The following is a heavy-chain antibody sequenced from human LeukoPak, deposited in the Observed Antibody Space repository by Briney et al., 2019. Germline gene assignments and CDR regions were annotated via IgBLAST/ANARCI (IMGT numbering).Heavy chain of an antibody. Sequence: GGSLRLSCVASGFTFSSYWMTWVRQAPGKGLEWVANIKTDGSQIYYVDSVEGRFTISRDNAKNSLYLQMNSLRAEDTAVYYCAREGPRHYDSSGYYLRVYYFDYWGQGTLVTVSS. CDR1: GFTFSSYW. V-gene: IGHV3-7*01. CDR3: AREGPRHYDSSGYYLRVYYFDY. D-gene: IGHD3-22*01. CDR2: IKTDGSQI. J-gene: IGHJ4*02.